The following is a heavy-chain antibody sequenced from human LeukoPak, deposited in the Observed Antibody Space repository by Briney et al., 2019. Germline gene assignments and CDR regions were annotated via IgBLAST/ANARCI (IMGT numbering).Heavy chain of an antibody. D-gene: IGHD1-1*01. CDR1: GGSFSGYY. J-gene: IGHJ4*02. V-gene: IGHV4-34*01. Sequence: SETLSLTCAVYGGSFSGYYWSWIRQPSGKGLEWIGEINHSGSTNYNPSLKSRVTISVDTSKNQFSLKLSSVTAADTAVYYCARDRGAGNPFDYWGQGTLVTVSS. CDR2: INHSGST. CDR3: ARDRGAGNPFDY.